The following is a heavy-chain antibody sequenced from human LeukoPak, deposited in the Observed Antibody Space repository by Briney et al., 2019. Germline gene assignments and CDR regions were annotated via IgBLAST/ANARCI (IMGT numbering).Heavy chain of an antibody. J-gene: IGHJ4*02. CDR2: INPNSGGT. Sequence: GASVKVSCKASGYTFTCYYMHWVRQAPGQGLEWMGWINPNSGGTNYAQKFQGRVTMTRDTSISTAYMELSRLRSDDTAVYYCVSHGGEYQLLWVLDYWGQGTLVTVSS. D-gene: IGHD2-2*01. CDR1: GYTFTCYY. V-gene: IGHV1-2*02. CDR3: VSHGGEYQLLWVLDY.